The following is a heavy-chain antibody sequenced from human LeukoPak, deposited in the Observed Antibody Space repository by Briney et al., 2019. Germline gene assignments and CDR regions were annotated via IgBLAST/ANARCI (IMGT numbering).Heavy chain of an antibody. Sequence: PGGSLRLSCAASGFSLSNYWMHWVRQAPGKGLMWVSQISPDGSQTFYADSVKGRLTISRDNAKNTLFLQMDSLRAEDTALYYCVRSLRSAHFWRQGTLVTVSS. CDR2: ISPDGSQT. CDR3: VRSLRSAHF. J-gene: IGHJ1*01. V-gene: IGHV3-74*01. CDR1: GFSLSNYW.